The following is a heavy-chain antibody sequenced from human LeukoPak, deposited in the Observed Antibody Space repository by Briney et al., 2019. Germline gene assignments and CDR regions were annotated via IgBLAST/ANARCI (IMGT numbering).Heavy chain of an antibody. CDR2: IYYSGST. V-gene: IGHV4-59*01. CDR1: GGSISSYY. Sequence: SETLSLTCTVSGGSISSYYWSWIRQPPGKGLEWIGYIYYSGSTNYNPSLKSRVTISVDTSKNQFSLKLSSVTAADTAVYYCARVSAMYYGSLDVWGQGTLVTVSS. CDR3: ARVSAMYYGSLDV. D-gene: IGHD3-10*01. J-gene: IGHJ4*02.